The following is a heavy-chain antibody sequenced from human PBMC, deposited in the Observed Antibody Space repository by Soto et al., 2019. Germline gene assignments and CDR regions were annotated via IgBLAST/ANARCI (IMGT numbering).Heavy chain of an antibody. V-gene: IGHV3-53*01. Sequence: EVQLVESGGGLIQPGGSLRLSCAASGFTVSSNDMGWVRQAPGKGLEWVSVIYSGGTTNYADSVKGRFTISRDSSKNTLYLQMSSRRAEDTAVYYCARDAGYWFDPWGQGTLVTVSS. CDR3: ARDAGYWFDP. CDR2: IYSGGTT. CDR1: GFTVSSND. J-gene: IGHJ5*02.